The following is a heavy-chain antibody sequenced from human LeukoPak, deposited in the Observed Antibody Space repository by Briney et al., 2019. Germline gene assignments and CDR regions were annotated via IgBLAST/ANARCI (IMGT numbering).Heavy chain of an antibody. J-gene: IGHJ4*02. V-gene: IGHV4-59*08. Sequence: PSETLSLTCTVSGGSISGFYWSWVRQSPEKGLEWIGYVFYAGSTNYNPSFKSRVTISVDTSRNQFSLKLSSVTAADTAVYYCARHYGSGTYPLDYWGQGTLVTVSS. D-gene: IGHD3-10*01. CDR1: GGSISGFY. CDR2: VFYAGST. CDR3: ARHYGSGTYPLDY.